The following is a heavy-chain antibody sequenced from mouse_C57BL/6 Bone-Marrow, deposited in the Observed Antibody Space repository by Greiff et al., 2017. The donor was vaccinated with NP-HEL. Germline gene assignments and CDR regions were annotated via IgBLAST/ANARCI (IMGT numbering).Heavy chain of an antibody. CDR1: GYTFTSYW. CDR2: INPSNGGT. CDR3: ARADGNYRTWFAY. Sequence: VQLQQPGTELVKPGASVKLSCKASGYTFTSYWMHWVKQRPGQGLEWIGNINPSNGGTNYNEKFKSKATLTVDKSSSTAYMQLSSLTSEDSAVYYCARADGNYRTWFAYWGQGTLVTVSA. V-gene: IGHV1-53*01. D-gene: IGHD2-1*01. J-gene: IGHJ3*01.